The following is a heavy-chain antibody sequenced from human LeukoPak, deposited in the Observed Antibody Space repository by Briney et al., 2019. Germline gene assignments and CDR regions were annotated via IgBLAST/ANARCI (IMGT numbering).Heavy chain of an antibody. CDR3: AKDKIAVAAFDY. D-gene: IGHD6-19*01. V-gene: IGHV3-23*01. CDR1: GFTFNIYA. Sequence: GGSLRLSCAASGFTFNIYAMSWVRQAPGKGLEWVSAISASGVSTYYADSVKGRFTISRDNSKNTLYLQMNSLRAEDTAVYYCAKDKIAVAAFDYWGQGTLVTVSS. CDR2: ISASGVST. J-gene: IGHJ4*02.